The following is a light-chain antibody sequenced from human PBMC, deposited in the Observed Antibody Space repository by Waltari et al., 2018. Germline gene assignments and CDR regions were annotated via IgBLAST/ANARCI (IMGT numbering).Light chain of an antibody. V-gene: IGKV4-1*01. CDR1: QSVLSSSNNKNF. CDR2: WAS. Sequence: DIVMTQSPDSLTVSLGERATVNCKSSQSVLSSSNNKNFLAWYQQKPGQPAKLLIYWASTRGSGVPDRFSGSGSGPDFTLTISSLQAEDVAVYYCQQHYITPPTFGQGTKVEIK. J-gene: IGKJ1*01. CDR3: QQHYITPPT.